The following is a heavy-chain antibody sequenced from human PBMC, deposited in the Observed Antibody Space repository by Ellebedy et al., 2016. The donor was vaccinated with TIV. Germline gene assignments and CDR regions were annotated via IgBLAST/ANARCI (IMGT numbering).Heavy chain of an antibody. D-gene: IGHD5-18*01. CDR3: ARETAMGWYFDR. V-gene: IGHV4-31*01. J-gene: IGHJ2*01. Sequence: MPSETLSLTRTVSGASINSGHFWGLIRKHPGKGLEWIGYIHYSGATSYNPSLKSPVSISVDTSKNQFSLKMHSVTAADTAVYYCARETAMGWYFDRWGRGALVRVSA. CDR1: GASINSGHF. CDR2: IHYSGAT.